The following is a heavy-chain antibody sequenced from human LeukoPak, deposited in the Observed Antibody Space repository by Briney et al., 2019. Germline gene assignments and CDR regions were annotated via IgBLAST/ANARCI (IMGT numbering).Heavy chain of an antibody. CDR2: ISYDGSIK. CDR1: GFTFSSYS. CDR3: AREGTGEGGYYYYYMDV. Sequence: PGGSLRLSCAASGFTFSSYSMNWVRQAPGKGLEWVAIISYDGSIKYYADFVKGRFTISRDNSKNTLYLQLNILRTEDTAMFFCAREGTGEGGYYYYYMDVWGKGTTVTVSS. V-gene: IGHV3-30*03. J-gene: IGHJ6*03. D-gene: IGHD3/OR15-3a*01.